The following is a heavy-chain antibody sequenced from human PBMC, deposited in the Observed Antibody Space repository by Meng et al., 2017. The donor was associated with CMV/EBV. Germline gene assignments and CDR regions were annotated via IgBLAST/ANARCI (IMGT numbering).Heavy chain of an antibody. CDR3: ARDRGDYLYYFDY. V-gene: IGHV3-30-3*01. D-gene: IGHD4-17*01. CDR2: ISYDGSNK. J-gene: IGHJ4*02. CDR1: GFTFSSYA. Sequence: QVELGEAGGGVVQPRRSHRLSCAASGFTFSSYAMHWVRQAPGKGLEWVSVISYDGSNKYYADSVKGRVTISRDNSKNTLYLQMNSLRAEDTAVYYCARDRGDYLYYFDYWGQGTLVTASS.